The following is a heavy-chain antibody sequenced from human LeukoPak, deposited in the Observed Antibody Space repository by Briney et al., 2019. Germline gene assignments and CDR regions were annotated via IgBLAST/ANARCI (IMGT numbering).Heavy chain of an antibody. Sequence: SQTLSLTCTVSGGSISSGGYYWSWIRQHPGKGLEWIGYIYYSGSTYYNPSLKSLVTISVDTSNNQFSLKLSSVTAADTAVYYCARSSSWSSDYWGQGTLVTVSS. V-gene: IGHV4-31*01. D-gene: IGHD6-13*01. J-gene: IGHJ4*02. CDR3: ARSSSWSSDY. CDR1: GGSISSGGYY. CDR2: IYYSGST.